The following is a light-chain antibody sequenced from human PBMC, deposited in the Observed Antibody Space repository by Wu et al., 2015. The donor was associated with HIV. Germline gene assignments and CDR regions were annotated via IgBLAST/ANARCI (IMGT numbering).Light chain of an antibody. CDR3: QCFEG. CDR2: GTY. Sequence: TQSPGTLSVSPGERATLSCRPSQAISKNHLAWYRQKSGQPPRLLMTGTYERASGVPERFVGSGSGTNYTLTITNVQAEDFAVLFCQCFEGFGQGPNVEMK. CDR1: QAISKNH. V-gene: IGKV3/OR2-268*02. J-gene: IGKJ2*03.